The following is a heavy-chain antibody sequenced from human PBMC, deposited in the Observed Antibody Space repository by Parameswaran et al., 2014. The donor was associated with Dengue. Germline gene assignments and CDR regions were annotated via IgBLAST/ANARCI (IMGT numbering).Heavy chain of an antibody. Sequence: RQPPGRGLEWVSVIYSGGSTYYADSVKGRFTISRDNSKNTLYLQMNSLRAEDTAVYYCARPGLGLRDAFDIWGQGTMVTRLL. CDR3: ARPGLGLRDAFDI. D-gene: IGHD5-12*01. CDR2: IYSGGST. J-gene: IGHJ3*02. V-gene: IGHV3-53*01.